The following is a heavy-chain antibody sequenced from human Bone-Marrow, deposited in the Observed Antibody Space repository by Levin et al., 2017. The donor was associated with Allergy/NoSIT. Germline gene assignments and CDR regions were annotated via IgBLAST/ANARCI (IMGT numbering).Heavy chain of an antibody. CDR1: GYTFTSYA. CDR3: ARDSVRWVNCSGGSCYSGIDY. V-gene: IGHV7-4-1*02. J-gene: IGHJ4*02. D-gene: IGHD2-15*01. Sequence: GASVKVSCKASGYTFTSYAMNWVRQAPGQGLEWMGWINTNTGNPTYAQGFTGRFVFSLDTSVSTAYLQISSLKAEDTAVYYCARDSVRWVNCSGGSCYSGIDYWGQGTLVTVSS. CDR2: INTNTGNP.